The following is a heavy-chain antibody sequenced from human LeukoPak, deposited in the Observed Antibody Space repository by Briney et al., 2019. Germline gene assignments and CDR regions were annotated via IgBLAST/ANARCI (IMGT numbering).Heavy chain of an antibody. CDR2: IYYSGST. J-gene: IGHJ4*02. CDR3: ARVGFGEFDF. D-gene: IGHD3-10*01. Sequence: SETLSLTCNVSGGSIKKSSHYWGWIRQPPEKGLEWIGSIYYSGSTYYNPSLKSRVTISVNTSKNQFSLKLSSVTAADTAVYYCARVGFGEFDFWGQGTLVTVSS. V-gene: IGHV4-39*07. CDR1: GGSIKKSSHY.